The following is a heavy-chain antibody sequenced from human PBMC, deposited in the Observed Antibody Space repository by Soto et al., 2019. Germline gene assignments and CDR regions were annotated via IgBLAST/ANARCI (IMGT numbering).Heavy chain of an antibody. V-gene: IGHV1-3*01. CDR3: ARGLYHYDSIGYYTGAFDI. CDR1: GYTFTSYA. Sequence: ASLKVSCKASGYTFTSYAMHWVRQAPGQRLEWMGWINAGNGNTKYSQKFQGRVTITRDTSARTAYMELSSLRSEDTAVYYCARGLYHYDSIGYYTGAFDIWGQGTMITVSS. CDR2: INAGNGNT. D-gene: IGHD3-22*01. J-gene: IGHJ3*02.